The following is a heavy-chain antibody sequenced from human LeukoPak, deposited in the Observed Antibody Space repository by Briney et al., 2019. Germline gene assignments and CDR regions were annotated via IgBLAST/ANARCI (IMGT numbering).Heavy chain of an antibody. CDR3: ASLVEMADRPFDP. V-gene: IGHV4-59*01. J-gene: IGHJ5*02. Sequence: KPSETLSLTCTVSGGSISSYYWSWIRQPPGKGLEWIGYIYYSGSTNYNPSLKSRVTISVDTSKNQFSLKLSSVTAADTAVYYCASLVEMADRPFDPWGQGTLVTVSS. CDR1: GGSISSYY. D-gene: IGHD5-24*01. CDR2: IYYSGST.